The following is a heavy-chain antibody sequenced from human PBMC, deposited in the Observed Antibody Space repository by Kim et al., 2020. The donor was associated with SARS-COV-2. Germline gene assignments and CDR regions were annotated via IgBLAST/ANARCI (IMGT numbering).Heavy chain of an antibody. V-gene: IGHV3-23*01. CDR3: AARFGYQFDY. CDR2: VSGSGRTT. D-gene: IGHD6-25*01. Sequence: GGSLRLSCAVSGFTFNNYAMSWVRQAPGQGLEWISGVSGSGRTTYYADSVKGRFTISRDNSKNTFYLQVDSLRAEDTAVYFCAARFGYQFDYWGQGTLVTVSS. CDR1: GFTFNNYA. J-gene: IGHJ4*02.